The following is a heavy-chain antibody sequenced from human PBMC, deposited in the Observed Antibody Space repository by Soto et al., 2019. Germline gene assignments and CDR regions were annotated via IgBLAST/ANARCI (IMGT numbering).Heavy chain of an antibody. V-gene: IGHV4-39*01. CDR1: GGSISSSTYY. CDR3: ASLNGDYVSY. D-gene: IGHD4-17*01. CDR2: IYYSGST. Sequence: SETLSLTCTVSGGSISSSTYYWGWIRQSPGKGLEWIGSIYYSGSTYYNPSLKSRVTISVDTSKNQFSLKLSSVTAADTAVYYSASLNGDYVSYWGQGTLVTVS. J-gene: IGHJ4*02.